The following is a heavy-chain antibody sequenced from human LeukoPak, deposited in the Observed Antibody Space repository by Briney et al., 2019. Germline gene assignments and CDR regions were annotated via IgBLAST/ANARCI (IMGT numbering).Heavy chain of an antibody. D-gene: IGHD4-17*01. Sequence: GGSLRLSCAASGFTFSDYYMSWVRQAPGKGLEWVSVIYSGGGISYADSVKGRFTISRDNSKNTLYLQMNSLRADDTAVYYCARDEDYGISVNVDYWGQGTLVTVSS. CDR1: GFTFSDYY. CDR3: ARDEDYGISVNVDY. CDR2: IYSGGGI. V-gene: IGHV3-53*01. J-gene: IGHJ4*02.